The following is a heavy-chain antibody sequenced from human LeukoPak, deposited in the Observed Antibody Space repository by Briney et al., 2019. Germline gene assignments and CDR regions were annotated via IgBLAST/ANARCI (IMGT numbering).Heavy chain of an antibody. V-gene: IGHV1-2*02. CDR1: GYTFTGYY. D-gene: IGHD4-11*01. CDR2: INPNSGGT. Sequence: ASVKVSCKASGYTFTGYYMHYVRQAPGQGLEWMGWINPNSGGTHYAQKFQGRVTMARDTSVNTIYMELSGPRSDDTAVYYCAGGGFYSNYRWVELHFDYWGQGTLVTVSS. CDR3: AGGGFYSNYRWVELHFDY. J-gene: IGHJ4*02.